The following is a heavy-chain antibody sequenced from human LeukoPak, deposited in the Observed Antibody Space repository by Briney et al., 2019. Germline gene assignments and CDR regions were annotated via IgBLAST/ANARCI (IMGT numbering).Heavy chain of an antibody. CDR3: ARGGEGYNYVY. J-gene: IGHJ4*02. V-gene: IGHV4-30-4*01. CDR1: GGSISSANYY. Sequence: SETLSLTCTVSGGSISSANYYWNWIRQPPGKGLEWIGYISYSGSTHYNPSLKSRATISADTSKNQFSLKLTSMTAADTAVYHCARGGEGYNYVYWGQGTLVTVSS. D-gene: IGHD5-24*01. CDR2: ISYSGST.